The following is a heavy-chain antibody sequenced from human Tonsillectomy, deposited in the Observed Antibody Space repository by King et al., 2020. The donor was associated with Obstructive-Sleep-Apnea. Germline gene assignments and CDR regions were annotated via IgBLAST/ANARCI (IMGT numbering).Heavy chain of an antibody. V-gene: IGHV4-39*07. J-gene: IGHJ5*02. CDR3: ARYPFLYFGELRFHWLDP. Sequence: QLQESGPGLVKPSETLSLTCTVSGGSISSSRYYWGWIRQPPGKGLEWIGSIYYSGSTYYNPSLKSRVTISLDTSKNQFSLKLSSVTAADTAVYYCARYPFLYFGELRFHWLDPWGQGTLVTVSS. CDR2: IYYSGST. CDR1: GGSISSSRYY. D-gene: IGHD3-10*01.